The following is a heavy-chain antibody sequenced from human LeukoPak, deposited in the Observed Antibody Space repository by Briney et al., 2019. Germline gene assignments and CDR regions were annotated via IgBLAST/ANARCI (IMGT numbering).Heavy chain of an antibody. Sequence: GGSLRLSCAASGFTFSSYAMSWVRQAPGKGLEWVSAISGSGGSTYYADSVKGRFTISRDNSKNTLYLQMNSLRAEDTAVYYCAKDQDDSSGYYVYDYFDYWGQGTLVTVFS. V-gene: IGHV3-23*01. CDR2: ISGSGGST. D-gene: IGHD3-22*01. J-gene: IGHJ4*02. CDR1: GFTFSSYA. CDR3: AKDQDDSSGYYVYDYFDY.